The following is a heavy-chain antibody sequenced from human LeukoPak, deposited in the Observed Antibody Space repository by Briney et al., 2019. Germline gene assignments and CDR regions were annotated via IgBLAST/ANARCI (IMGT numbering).Heavy chain of an antibody. D-gene: IGHD4-17*01. Sequence: AGGSLRLSCAVSGFSFDSYSMSWIRQAPGKGLEWVSYISSSSSTIYYADSVKGRFTISRDNAKNSLYLQMNSLRAEDTAVYYCARDGYGDRHCYYYGMDVWGQGTTVTVSS. CDR3: ARDGYGDRHCYYYGMDV. CDR2: ISSSSSTI. V-gene: IGHV3-48*04. J-gene: IGHJ6*02. CDR1: GFSFDSYS.